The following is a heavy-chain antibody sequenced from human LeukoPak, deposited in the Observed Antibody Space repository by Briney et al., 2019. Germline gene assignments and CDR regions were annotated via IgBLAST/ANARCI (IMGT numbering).Heavy chain of an antibody. D-gene: IGHD3-9*01. Sequence: GGSLRLSCGASGFTFSRYAMNWVRQAPGKGLEWVSSISSSSSYIYYAESVKGRFTMSRDNAKNSLYLQMDSLRAEDTAVYYCARATTYDILTGYFDYWGQGTLVTVSS. CDR1: GFTFSRYA. J-gene: IGHJ4*02. CDR2: ISSSSSYI. V-gene: IGHV3-21*01. CDR3: ARATTYDILTGYFDY.